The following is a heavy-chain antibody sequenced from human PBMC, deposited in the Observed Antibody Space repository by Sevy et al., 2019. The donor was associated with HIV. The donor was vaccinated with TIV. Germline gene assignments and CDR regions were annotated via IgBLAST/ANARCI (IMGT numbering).Heavy chain of an antibody. CDR2: ISYDGSNK. J-gene: IGHJ4*02. D-gene: IGHD3-22*01. CDR1: GFTFSSYA. Sequence: GGSLRLSCAASGFTFSSYAMHWVRQAPGKGLEWVAVISYDGSNKYYADSVKGRFTISRDNSKNTLYLQMNSLRAEDTAVYYCAREYDSSGYYYYFDYGGQGTLVTVSS. CDR3: AREYDSSGYYYYFDY. V-gene: IGHV3-30-3*01.